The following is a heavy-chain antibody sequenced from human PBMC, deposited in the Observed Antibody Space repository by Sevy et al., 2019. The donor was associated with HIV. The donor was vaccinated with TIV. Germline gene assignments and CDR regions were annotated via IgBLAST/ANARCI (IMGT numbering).Heavy chain of an antibody. CDR2: INPNGGHT. J-gene: IGHJ4*02. CDR1: AYSFTLYY. Sequence: ASVKVSCRASAYSFTLYYMNWVRQAPGQGLEWMGLINPNGGHTSDAQRFQGRLSMTMDTSTTTFYMELRSLTYEDTAVYSCAVSQSCGGDCYYFDSWGQGTLVTVSS. CDR3: AVSQSCGGDCYYFDS. V-gene: IGHV1-46*01. D-gene: IGHD2-21*02.